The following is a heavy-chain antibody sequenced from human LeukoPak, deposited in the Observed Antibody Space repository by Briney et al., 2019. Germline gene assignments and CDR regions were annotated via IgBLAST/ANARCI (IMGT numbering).Heavy chain of an antibody. D-gene: IGHD3-16*01. J-gene: IGHJ3*02. Sequence: PSETLSLTCTVSGGTIRSYYWSWIRQPPGKGLEWIGYIYHSGSTSYNPSLKSRVTISVDTSKNQFSLKLSSVTAADTAVYYCARDTGGRITFGGAGYFPSDDAFDIWGQGTMDTVSS. V-gene: IGHV4-59*01. CDR2: IYHSGST. CDR1: GGTIRSYY. CDR3: ARDTGGRITFGGAGYFPSDDAFDI.